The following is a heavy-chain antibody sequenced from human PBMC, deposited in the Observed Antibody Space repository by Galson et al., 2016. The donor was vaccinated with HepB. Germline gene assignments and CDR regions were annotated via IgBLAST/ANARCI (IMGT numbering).Heavy chain of an antibody. V-gene: IGHV1-69*01. D-gene: IGHD6-13*01. CDR2: IIPIFGAA. CDR3: ARDRGSSWFKLFDY. J-gene: IGHJ4*02. Sequence: SCKASGGTFSSYPISWVRQAPGQGLEWMGGIIPIFGAANYAQKFQGRVTITADESTSTAYMELNSLTSDDTAVYYCARDRGSSWFKLFDYWGQGTLVTVSS. CDR1: GGTFSSYP.